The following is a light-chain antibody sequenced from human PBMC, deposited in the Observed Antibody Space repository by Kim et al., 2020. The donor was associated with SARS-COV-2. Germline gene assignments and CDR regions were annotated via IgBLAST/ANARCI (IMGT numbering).Light chain of an antibody. CDR3: QAWDSSTAV. Sequence: SYELTQPPSVSVSTGQTASITCSGDKLGDKYACWYQQKPGQSPVLVIYQDNKRPSGIPERFSGSNSGNTATLTISGTQAMDEADYYCQAWDSSTAVFGGG. CDR2: QDN. CDR1: KLGDKY. J-gene: IGLJ2*01. V-gene: IGLV3-1*01.